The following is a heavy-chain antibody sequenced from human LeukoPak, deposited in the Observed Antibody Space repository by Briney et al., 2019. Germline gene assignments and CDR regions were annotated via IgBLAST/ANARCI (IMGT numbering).Heavy chain of an antibody. Sequence: SVKVSFQASGSTFTSYDINWVRQATGQGLEWMGWMNPNSGNTGYAQKFQGRVTMTRNTSVSTAYMELSSLRSEDTAVYYCARGEAAAGYYYMDVWGKGTTVTVSS. J-gene: IGHJ6*03. D-gene: IGHD6-13*01. CDR3: ARGEAAAGYYYMDV. CDR2: MNPNSGNT. CDR1: GSTFTSYD. V-gene: IGHV1-8*01.